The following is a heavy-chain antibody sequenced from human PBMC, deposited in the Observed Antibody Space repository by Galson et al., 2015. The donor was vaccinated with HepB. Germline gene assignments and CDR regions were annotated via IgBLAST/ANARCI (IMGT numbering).Heavy chain of an antibody. Sequence: SLRLSCAASGFTFSSYGMHWVRQAPGKGLEWVAFIRYDGSNKYYADSVKGRFTISRDNSKNTLYLQMNSLRAEDTAVYYCARVAGRLPYDYWGQGTLVTVSS. J-gene: IGHJ4*02. CDR2: IRYDGSNK. CDR1: GFTFSSYG. CDR3: ARVAGRLPYDY. V-gene: IGHV3-30*02. D-gene: IGHD2-15*01.